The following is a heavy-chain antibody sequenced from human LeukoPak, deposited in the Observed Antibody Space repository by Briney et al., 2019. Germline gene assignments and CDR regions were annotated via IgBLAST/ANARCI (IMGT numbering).Heavy chain of an antibody. D-gene: IGHD3-22*01. V-gene: IGHV3-23*01. CDR2: ISGSGGST. CDR1: GFTFSSYA. CDR3: AKDYYDSSGYWSLNWFDP. Sequence: GGSLRLSCAASGFTFSSYAMSWVRQAPGKGLEWVSAISGSGGSTYFADSVKGRFTISRDNSKNTLYLQMNSLRAEDTAVYYCAKDYYDSSGYWSLNWFDPWGQGTLVTVSS. J-gene: IGHJ5*02.